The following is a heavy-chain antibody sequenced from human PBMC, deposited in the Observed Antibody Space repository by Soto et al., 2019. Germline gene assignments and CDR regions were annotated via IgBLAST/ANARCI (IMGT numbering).Heavy chain of an antibody. J-gene: IGHJ4*02. CDR2: INGAGSA. Sequence: SETLSLTCAVSGGSFSGYTWTWIRQSPGKGLEWIGQINGAGSAVYSPSLKSRITISVDTSKNQFSLKLSSVTAADTAVYYCARGGWLRSHFDYWGQGTLVTVSS. V-gene: IGHV4-34*01. CDR1: GGSFSGYT. CDR3: ARGGWLRSHFDY. D-gene: IGHD5-12*01.